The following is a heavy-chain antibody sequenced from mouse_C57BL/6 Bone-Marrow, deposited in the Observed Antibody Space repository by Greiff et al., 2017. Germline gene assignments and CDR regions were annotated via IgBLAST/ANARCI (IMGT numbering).Heavy chain of an antibody. CDR3: ARALYDAMDY. CDR2: INPYTGGT. Sequence: VQLQQSGPVLVKPGASVKMSCKASGYTFTDYYMNWVKQSHGKSLEWIGVINPYTGGTSYNQKFKGKATLTVDKSSSTAYMELNSLTSEDSAVYYCARALYDAMDYWGQGTSVTVSS. CDR1: GYTFTDYY. V-gene: IGHV1-19*01. J-gene: IGHJ4*01.